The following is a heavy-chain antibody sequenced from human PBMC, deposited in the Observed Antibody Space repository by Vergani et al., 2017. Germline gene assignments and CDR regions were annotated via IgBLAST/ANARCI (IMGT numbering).Heavy chain of an antibody. CDR1: GASINNDFYY. Sequence: QVQLQESGPGLVKPSQTLSLICTVSGASINNDFYYWHWIRQPAGKGLEWIGRIYVSGITDYKSSLQSRVCMSVDTSKNQFSLTLTSVTAADTAVYYCARDNKQRRPRAFYLWGQGTMVTVSS. D-gene: IGHD2/OR15-2a*01. J-gene: IGHJ3*01. V-gene: IGHV4-61*02. CDR2: IYVSGIT. CDR3: ARDNKQRRPRAFYL.